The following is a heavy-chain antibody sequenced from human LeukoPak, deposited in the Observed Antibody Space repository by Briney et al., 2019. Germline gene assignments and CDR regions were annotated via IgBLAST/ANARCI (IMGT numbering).Heavy chain of an antibody. Sequence: SETLSLTCTVSGVSISSYYWSWIRQPPGKGLKWIWYIYYSGSTNYNPSLKSRVTISVDPSKNQFSLKLSSVTAEDTAVYYCARVMAVAGRDAFDIWGQGTMVTVSS. CDR2: IYYSGST. CDR1: GVSISSYY. V-gene: IGHV4-59*01. J-gene: IGHJ3*02. D-gene: IGHD6-19*01. CDR3: ARVMAVAGRDAFDI.